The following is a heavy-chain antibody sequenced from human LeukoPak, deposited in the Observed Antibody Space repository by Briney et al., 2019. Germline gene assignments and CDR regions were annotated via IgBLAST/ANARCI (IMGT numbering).Heavy chain of an antibody. CDR2: ISGSGAST. V-gene: IGHV3-23*01. D-gene: IGHD2-15*01. Sequence: GGSLRLSCAASGFTFSNYAMSWVRQTPGKGLEWVSGISGSGASTYYADSVKGRFTISRDNSKNTLYLQMNSLRAEDTAVYYCARGRCSGGSCYPYTLDYWGQGTLVTVSS. CDR3: ARGRCSGGSCYPYTLDY. CDR1: GFTFSNYA. J-gene: IGHJ4*02.